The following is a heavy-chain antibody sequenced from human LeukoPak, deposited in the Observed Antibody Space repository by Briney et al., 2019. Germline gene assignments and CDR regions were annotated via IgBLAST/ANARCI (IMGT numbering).Heavy chain of an antibody. Sequence: SETLSLTCSVSGGSVSNYYWSWIRQPPGKGLEWIGYVYYTGSTNYNPSLKSRVTMFEDKSKNQFSLRMYSVTVADTAVYYCARHFAYSSSSYFDYWGQGSLVTVSS. CDR1: GGSVSNYY. J-gene: IGHJ4*02. CDR3: ARHFAYSSSSYFDY. V-gene: IGHV4-59*08. CDR2: VYYTGST. D-gene: IGHD6-6*01.